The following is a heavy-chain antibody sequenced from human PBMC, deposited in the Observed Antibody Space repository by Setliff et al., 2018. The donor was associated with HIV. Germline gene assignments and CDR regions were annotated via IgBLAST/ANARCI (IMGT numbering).Heavy chain of an antibody. CDR3: ARDPYDSSGYYFGAFDI. V-gene: IGHV3-23*01. J-gene: IGHJ3*02. Sequence: PGGSLRLSCAASGFTFSNYAMSWVRQAPGKGLEWVSAIYGSSGSTNYADSVKGRFTISRDNSKNMLYVQMNSLRAEDTAVYYCARDPYDSSGYYFGAFDIWGQGTMVTVSS. CDR2: IYGSSGST. D-gene: IGHD3-22*01. CDR1: GFTFSNYA.